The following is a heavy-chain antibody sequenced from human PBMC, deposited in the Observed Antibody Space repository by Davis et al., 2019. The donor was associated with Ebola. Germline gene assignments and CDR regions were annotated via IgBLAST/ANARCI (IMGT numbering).Heavy chain of an antibody. V-gene: IGHV4-39*07. CDR3: ARVASYGDYFDY. CDR2: IHSTGST. Sequence: SETLFLTCIVSGGSMKGTDYYWGWIRQPPGIRQPTGRGLELLASIHSTGSTYYNPSLKSRVSISVDTSKNQFSLKLSSVTAADTAVYYCARVASYGDYFDYWGLGTLVTVSS. J-gene: IGHJ4*02. CDR1: GGSMKGTDYY. D-gene: IGHD5-18*01.